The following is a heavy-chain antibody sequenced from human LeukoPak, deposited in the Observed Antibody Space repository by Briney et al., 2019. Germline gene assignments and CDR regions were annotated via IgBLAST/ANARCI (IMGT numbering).Heavy chain of an antibody. Sequence: GGSLRLSCAASGFTFSSYAMSWVRQAPAKGLEWVSAISGSGGSTYYADSVKGRFTISRDNSKNTLYLQMNSLRAEDTAVYYCAKDLDVAVTATHLDYWGQGTLVTVSS. CDR1: GFTFSSYA. CDR2: ISGSGGST. V-gene: IGHV3-23*01. CDR3: AKDLDVAVTATHLDY. J-gene: IGHJ4*02. D-gene: IGHD2-21*02.